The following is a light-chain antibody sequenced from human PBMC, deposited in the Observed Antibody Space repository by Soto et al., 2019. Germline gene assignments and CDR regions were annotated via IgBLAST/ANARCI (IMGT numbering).Light chain of an antibody. CDR3: QQSYITLRT. CDR2: AAS. CDR1: QSISSY. J-gene: IGKJ1*01. Sequence: DIQMTQSPPSLSASVGDRVTITCRASQSISSYLNWYQQKPGKAPKLLIYAASSLQSAVPSRISSSGSWTDFILTISSLQHEDYATYYCQQSYITLRTFGQGTKVEIK. V-gene: IGKV1-39*01.